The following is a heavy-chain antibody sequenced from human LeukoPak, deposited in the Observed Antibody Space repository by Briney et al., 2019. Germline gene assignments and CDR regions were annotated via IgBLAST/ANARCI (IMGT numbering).Heavy chain of an antibody. D-gene: IGHD5-18*01. J-gene: IGHJ4*02. CDR1: GFTFSSYG. CDR3: VRDFMCNTACTGC. V-gene: IGHV3-23*01. CDR2: ISGSGGST. Sequence: GGSLRLSCAASGFTFSSYGMRWVRQAPGKGLEWVSAISGSGGSTYYADSVKGRFTISRDNAKNTPHMLMNSLRAEDTAVCYCVRDFMCNTACTGCWGEGSLVSVSS.